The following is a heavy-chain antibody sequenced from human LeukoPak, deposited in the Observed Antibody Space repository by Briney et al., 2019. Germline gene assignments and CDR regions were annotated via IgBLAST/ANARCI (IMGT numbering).Heavy chain of an antibody. D-gene: IGHD3-16*01. V-gene: IGHV4-59*01. J-gene: IGHJ4*02. CDR3: ARGEAAKPLNFDY. Sequence: SETLSLTCAVYGGSFSGSYWSWIRQPPGKGLEWLGYIYYSGSTNYNPSLKSRVTISVDTSKNQFPLKLSAVTAADTAVYYCARGEAAKPLNFDYWGQGTLVTVSS. CDR1: GGSFSGSY. CDR2: IYYSGST.